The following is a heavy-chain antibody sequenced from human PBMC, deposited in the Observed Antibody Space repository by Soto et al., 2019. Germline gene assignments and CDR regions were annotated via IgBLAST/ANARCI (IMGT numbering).Heavy chain of an antibody. Sequence: PSETLSLTCTVSGGSISSSSYYWGWIRQPPGKGLEWIGSIYYSGSTYYNPSLKSRVTISVDTSKNQFSLKLSSVTAADTDVYYCAREEWLRRYYFDYWGQGTLVTVSS. CDR2: IYYSGST. CDR3: AREEWLRRYYFDY. D-gene: IGHD5-12*01. CDR1: GGSISSSSYY. V-gene: IGHV4-39*02. J-gene: IGHJ4*02.